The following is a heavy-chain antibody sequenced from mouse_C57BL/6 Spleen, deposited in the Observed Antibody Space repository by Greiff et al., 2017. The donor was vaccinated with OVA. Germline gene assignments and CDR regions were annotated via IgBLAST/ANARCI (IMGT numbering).Heavy chain of an antibody. J-gene: IGHJ4*01. D-gene: IGHD1-1*01. Sequence: QVQLKESGPELVKPGASVKISCKASGYAFSSSWMNWVKQRPGKGLEWIGRIYPGDGDTNYNGKFKGKATLTADKSSSTAYMQLSSLTSEDSAVYFGARAGLITTVVATGDYWGQGTSVTVSS. CDR1: GYAFSSSW. CDR2: IYPGDGDT. CDR3: ARAGLITTVVATGDY. V-gene: IGHV1-82*01.